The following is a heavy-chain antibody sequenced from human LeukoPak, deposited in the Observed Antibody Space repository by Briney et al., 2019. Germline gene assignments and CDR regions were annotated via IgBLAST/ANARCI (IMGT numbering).Heavy chain of an antibody. V-gene: IGHV3-30*04. Sequence: GGSLRLSCAASGFTFSSYAMHWVRQAPGKGLEWVAVISYDGSNKYYADSVKGRFTISRDNSKNTLYLQMNILRAEDTAVYYCASLGDYDYWGQGTLVTVSS. CDR3: ASLGDYDY. CDR2: ISYDGSNK. CDR1: GFTFSSYA. D-gene: IGHD4-17*01. J-gene: IGHJ4*02.